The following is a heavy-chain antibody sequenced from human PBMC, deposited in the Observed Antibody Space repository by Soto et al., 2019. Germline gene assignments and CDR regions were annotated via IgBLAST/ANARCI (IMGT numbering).Heavy chain of an antibody. CDR2: INHSRST. Sequence: QVQLQQWGAGLLKPSETLSLTCAVYGGSFSTSSWSWIRQPPGKGLEWIGEINHSRSTSYNPSLKRRVTISMDPSTHQFSLKLRSVTAADTAVYYCARPSHYWGQGTLVTVSS. CDR3: ARPSHY. V-gene: IGHV4-34*01. J-gene: IGHJ4*02. CDR1: GGSFSTSS.